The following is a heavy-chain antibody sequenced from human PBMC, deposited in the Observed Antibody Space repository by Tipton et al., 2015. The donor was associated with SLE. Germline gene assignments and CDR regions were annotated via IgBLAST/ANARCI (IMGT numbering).Heavy chain of an antibody. D-gene: IGHD6-19*01. CDR1: GGSFSGYY. Sequence: TLSLTCAVYGGSFSGYYWSWIRQPPGKGLEWIGHIYYSGSTNYNPSLKSRVTISVDTSKNQFSLKLSSVTAADTAVYYCARQGGQWLDFDYWGQGTLVTASS. CDR2: IYYSGST. J-gene: IGHJ4*02. V-gene: IGHV4-59*08. CDR3: ARQGGQWLDFDY.